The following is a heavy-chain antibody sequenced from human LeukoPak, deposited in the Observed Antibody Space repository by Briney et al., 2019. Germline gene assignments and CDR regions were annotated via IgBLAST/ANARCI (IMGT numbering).Heavy chain of an antibody. CDR3: ARRHLGGYYYVPHFDY. CDR1: GGSISSSSYY. CDR2: INHSGST. Sequence: PSETLSLTXTVSGGSISSSSYYWGGIRQPPGKGLEWIGEINHSGSTNYSPSLKSRVTISVDTSKNQFSLKLSSVTAADTAVYYCARRHLGGYYYVPHFDYWGQGTLVTVSS. J-gene: IGHJ4*02. D-gene: IGHD3-22*01. V-gene: IGHV4-39*07.